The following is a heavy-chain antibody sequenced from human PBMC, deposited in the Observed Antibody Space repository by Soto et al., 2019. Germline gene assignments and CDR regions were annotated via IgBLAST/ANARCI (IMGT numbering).Heavy chain of an antibody. Sequence: GGSLRLSCAASGFTFSSYAMHWVRQAPGEGLEWVAVISYDGSNKYYADSVKGRFTISRDNSKNTLYLQMNSLRAEDTAVYYCARDQVSVYSGSYYQDYYYGMDVWGQGTTVTVSS. CDR1: GFTFSSYA. CDR3: ARDQVSVYSGSYYQDYYYGMDV. D-gene: IGHD3-10*01. CDR2: ISYDGSNK. J-gene: IGHJ6*02. V-gene: IGHV3-30-3*01.